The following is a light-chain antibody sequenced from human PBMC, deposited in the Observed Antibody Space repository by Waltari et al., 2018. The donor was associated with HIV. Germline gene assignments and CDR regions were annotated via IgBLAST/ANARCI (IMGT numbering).Light chain of an antibody. CDR2: EVS. Sequence: QSALTQPASVSGSPGQSITIPCTGTSSDVGCYNSFSWYQQHPGKAPKLMIYEVSNRPSWVSNRFSGSKSGNTASRTISGLQSEDEAEYYCSSYTSSSTLVFGGGTKLTVL. CDR3: SSYTSSSTLV. V-gene: IGLV2-14*01. CDR1: SSDVGCYNS. J-gene: IGLJ2*01.